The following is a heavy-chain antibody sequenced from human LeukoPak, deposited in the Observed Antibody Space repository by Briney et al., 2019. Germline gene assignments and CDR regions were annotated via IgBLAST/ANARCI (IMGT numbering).Heavy chain of an antibody. Sequence: GGSLRLSCAASGFTFSNYAMSWVRQAPGKGLEWVSAISVTGHSTYYADSVKGRFTISRDNAKNSLYLQMNSLRAEDTAVYYCARVVVVPAAISLYYYYYMDVWGKGTTVTVSS. J-gene: IGHJ6*03. V-gene: IGHV3-23*01. D-gene: IGHD2-2*02. CDR3: ARVVVVPAAISLYYYYYMDV. CDR1: GFTFSNYA. CDR2: ISVTGHST.